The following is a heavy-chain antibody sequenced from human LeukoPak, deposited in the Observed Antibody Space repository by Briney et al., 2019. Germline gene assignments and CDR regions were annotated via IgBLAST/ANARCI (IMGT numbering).Heavy chain of an antibody. D-gene: IGHD3-10*02. CDR2: INPVSGAT. V-gene: IGHV1-2*06. CDR3: AITYVNNAFDI. Sequence: ASVKASCKASGYTFINYYIHWVRQAPGQGLEWMGRINPVSGATNSAQKFQGRVTMTRDTSITTAYMDLGSLRSDDTAVYYCAITYVNNAFDIWGQGTMVTVSS. J-gene: IGHJ3*02. CDR1: GYTFINYY.